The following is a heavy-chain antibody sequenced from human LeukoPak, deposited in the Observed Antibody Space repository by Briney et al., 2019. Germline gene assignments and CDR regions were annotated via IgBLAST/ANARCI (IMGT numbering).Heavy chain of an antibody. V-gene: IGHV4-30-4*08. CDR2: IYYSGST. Sequence: SQTLSLTCTVSGGSISSGDYYWSWIRQPPGKGLEWIGYIYYSGSTYYNPSLKSRVTISVDTSKNQFSLKLSSVTAADTAVYYCARGNWRRPVDGYWGQGTLVTVSS. J-gene: IGHJ4*02. CDR1: GGSISSGDYY. CDR3: ARGNWRRPVDGY. D-gene: IGHD1-1*01.